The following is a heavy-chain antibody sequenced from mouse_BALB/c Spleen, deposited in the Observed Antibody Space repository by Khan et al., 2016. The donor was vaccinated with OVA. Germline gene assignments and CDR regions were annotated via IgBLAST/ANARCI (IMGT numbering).Heavy chain of an antibody. J-gene: IGHJ4*01. D-gene: IGHD2-1*01. CDR1: GYTFTSYW. V-gene: IGHV1S41*01. CDR2: IAPGSGST. Sequence: DLVKPGASVKLSCKASGYTFTSYWINWIKQRPGQGLEWIGRIAPGSGSTDYNEMVKGKATLTVDTSSTTAYIQLSSLSSDDSAVYFCAIENFYCNPYYAFAYWGPGTLVTVSS. CDR3: AIENFYCNPYYAFAY.